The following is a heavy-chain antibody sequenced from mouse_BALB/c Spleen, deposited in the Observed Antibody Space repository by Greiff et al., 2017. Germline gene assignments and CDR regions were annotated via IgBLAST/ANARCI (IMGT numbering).Heavy chain of an antibody. Sequence: EVKVVESGGGLVQPGGSRKLSCAASGFTFSSFGMHWVCQAPEKGLEWVAYISSGSSTIYYADTVKGRFTISRDNPKNTLFLQMTSLRSEDTAMYYCARGPAYYGNYDAMDYWGQGTSVTVSS. J-gene: IGHJ4*01. CDR2: ISSGSSTI. CDR1: GFTFSSFG. D-gene: IGHD2-10*01. CDR3: ARGPAYYGNYDAMDY. V-gene: IGHV5-17*02.